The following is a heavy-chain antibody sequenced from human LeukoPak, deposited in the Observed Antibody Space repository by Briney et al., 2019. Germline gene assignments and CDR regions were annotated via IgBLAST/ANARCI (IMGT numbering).Heavy chain of an antibody. V-gene: IGHV3-33*01. Sequence: GGSLRLSCAASGFTFSSYGMHWVRQAPGKGLEWVAVIWYDGGNKYYADSVKGRFTISRDNSKNTLYLQMNSLRAEDTAVYYCASSFSGSFGNDYWGQGTLVTVSS. CDR1: GFTFSSYG. D-gene: IGHD1-26*01. CDR3: ASSFSGSFGNDY. CDR2: IWYDGGNK. J-gene: IGHJ4*02.